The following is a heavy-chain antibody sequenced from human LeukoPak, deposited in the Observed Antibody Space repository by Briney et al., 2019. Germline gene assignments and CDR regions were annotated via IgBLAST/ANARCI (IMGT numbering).Heavy chain of an antibody. Sequence: ASVKVSCKASGYAFTGYYMHWVRQAPGQGLEGMGWINPNSGGTNYAQKFQGRVTMTRDTSISTAYMELGRLRSDDTAVYYCARETAHYYDSSGYENWFDPWGQGTLVTVSS. CDR3: ARETAHYYDSSGYENWFDP. D-gene: IGHD3-22*01. CDR2: INPNSGGT. CDR1: GYAFTGYY. V-gene: IGHV1-2*02. J-gene: IGHJ5*02.